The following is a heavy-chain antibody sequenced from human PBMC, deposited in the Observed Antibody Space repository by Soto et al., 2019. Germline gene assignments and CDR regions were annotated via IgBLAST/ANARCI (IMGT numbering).Heavy chain of an antibody. CDR3: ARVSPDSSGYYYLTQNDY. Sequence: QVQLVQSGAEVKKPGSSVKVSCKASGGTFSSYAISWVRQAPGQGLEWMGGIIPIFGTANYAQKFQGRVTITEEEYTSTAYMELSSRRSEDTAVYYCARVSPDSSGYYYLTQNDYGGQGTLVTVSS. D-gene: IGHD3-22*01. CDR2: IIPIFGTA. V-gene: IGHV1-69*01. CDR1: GGTFSSYA. J-gene: IGHJ4*02.